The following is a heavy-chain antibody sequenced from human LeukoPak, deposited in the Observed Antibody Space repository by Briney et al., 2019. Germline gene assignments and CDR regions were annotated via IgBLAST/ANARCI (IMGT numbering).Heavy chain of an antibody. CDR1: GYTFTSYG. CDR3: ARSDGYNYGLAFDI. V-gene: IGHV1-18*01. Sequence: ASVKVSCKASGYTFTSYGISWVRQAPGQGLEWMGWISAYNGNTNYAQKIQGRVTMTTDTSTSTAYMELRSLRSDDTAVYYCARSDGYNYGLAFDIWGQGTMVTVSS. J-gene: IGHJ3*02. D-gene: IGHD5-24*01. CDR2: ISAYNGNT.